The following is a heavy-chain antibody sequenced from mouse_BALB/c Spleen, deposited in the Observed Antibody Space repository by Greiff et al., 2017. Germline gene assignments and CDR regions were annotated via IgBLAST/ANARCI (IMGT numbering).Heavy chain of an antibody. CDR3: ATICYGYFDY. CDR1: GFTFSSYA. CDR2: ISSGGSYT. D-gene: IGHD2-1*01. Sequence: EVQGVESGGGLVKPGGSLKLSCAASGFTFSSYAMSWVRQSPEKRLEWVAEISSGGSYTYYPDTVTGRFTISRDNAKNTLYLEMSSLRSEDTAMYYCATICYGYFDYWGQGTTLTVSS. J-gene: IGHJ2*01. V-gene: IGHV5-9-4*01.